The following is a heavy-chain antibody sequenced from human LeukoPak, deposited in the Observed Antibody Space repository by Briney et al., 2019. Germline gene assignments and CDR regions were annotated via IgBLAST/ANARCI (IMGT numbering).Heavy chain of an antibody. CDR3: ARGLRREQQLLRAFDY. Sequence: ASVKVSCKASGYTFTNYDINWVRQASGQGLEWMGWMNPNSGNTGSAQKFQGRVTMTSNTSISTAYMELSSPRSEDTAVYYCARGLRREQQLLRAFDYWGQGTPVTVSS. CDR2: MNPNSGNT. D-gene: IGHD6-13*01. V-gene: IGHV1-8*01. CDR1: GYTFTNYD. J-gene: IGHJ4*02.